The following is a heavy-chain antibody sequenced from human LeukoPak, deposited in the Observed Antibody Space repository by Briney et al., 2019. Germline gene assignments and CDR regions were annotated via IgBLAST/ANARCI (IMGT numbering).Heavy chain of an antibody. J-gene: IGHJ4*02. CDR1: GYSFTSYW. CDR2: IYPGDSDT. V-gene: IGHV5-51*01. Sequence: GGALEISCKGSGYSFTSYWIGWVRQRPGKGLEWMGIIYPGDSDTRYSPSFQGQVTISADKSISTAYLQWSSLKASDTAMYYCARGGPVTSLVDWGQGTLVTVSS. D-gene: IGHD3-10*01. CDR3: ARGGPVTSLVD.